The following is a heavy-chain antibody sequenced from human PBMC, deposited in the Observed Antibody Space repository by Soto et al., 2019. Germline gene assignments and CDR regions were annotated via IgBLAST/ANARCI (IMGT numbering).Heavy chain of an antibody. CDR3: AKGYDSSGYYPNNWFDP. D-gene: IGHD3-22*01. Sequence: PGGSLRLSCAASGFTFSSYAMSWVRQAPGKGLEWVSAISGSGGSTYYADSVKGRFTISRDNSKNTLYLQMNSLRAEDTAVYYCAKGYDSSGYYPNNWFDPCGQGTLVTVSS. CDR2: ISGSGGST. CDR1: GFTFSSYA. J-gene: IGHJ5*02. V-gene: IGHV3-23*01.